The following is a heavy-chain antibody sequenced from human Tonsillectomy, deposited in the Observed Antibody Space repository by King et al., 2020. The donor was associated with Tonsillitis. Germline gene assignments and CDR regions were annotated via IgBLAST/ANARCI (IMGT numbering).Heavy chain of an antibody. J-gene: IGHJ3*02. Sequence: VQLVESGGGLVQPGGSLRLSCAASGFTFNNYWMTWVRQAPGKGLEGVANINRDESEKHYVDSVKGRFSTSRDNAKNSLYLQMNSLRVEDTAVYYCARDHTYYGSGNSYYDAFDIWGQGTVVTVSS. CDR2: INRDESEK. CDR3: ARDHTYYGSGNSYYDAFDI. V-gene: IGHV3-7*03. CDR1: GFTFNNYW. D-gene: IGHD3-10*01.